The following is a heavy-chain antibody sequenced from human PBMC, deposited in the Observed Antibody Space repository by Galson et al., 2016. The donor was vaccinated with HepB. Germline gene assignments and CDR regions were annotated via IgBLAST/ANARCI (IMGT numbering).Heavy chain of an antibody. CDR2: INSDGSNT. V-gene: IGHV3-74*01. CDR1: GFTFSSYW. J-gene: IGHJ4*02. D-gene: IGHD6-19*01. CDR3: TRDTAPGGWYDY. Sequence: SLRLSCAASGFTFSSYWMHWLRQAPGKELVWVAHINSDGSNTRYADSVKGRFTISRDNAQNTLYLQMNSLRGDDTAVYHCTRDTAPGGWYDYWGQGTLVTVSS.